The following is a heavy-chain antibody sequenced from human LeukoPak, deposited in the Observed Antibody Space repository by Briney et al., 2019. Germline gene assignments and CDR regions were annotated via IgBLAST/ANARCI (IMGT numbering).Heavy chain of an antibody. CDR3: ARDRARGYSYGFGNDY. V-gene: IGHV1-18*01. Sequence: ASVKVSCKASGYTFTGYGISWVRQAPGQGLEWMGWISAYNGNTNYAQKLQGRVTMTTDTSTSTAYMELRSLRSDDTAVYYCARDRARGYSYGFGNDYWGQGTLVTVSS. CDR2: ISAYNGNT. J-gene: IGHJ4*02. D-gene: IGHD5-18*01. CDR1: GYTFTGYG.